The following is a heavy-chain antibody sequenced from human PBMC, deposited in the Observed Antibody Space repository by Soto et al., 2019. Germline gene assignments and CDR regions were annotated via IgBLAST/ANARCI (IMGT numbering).Heavy chain of an antibody. J-gene: IGHJ4*02. V-gene: IGHV4-39*07. CDR3: ARAGRYCSGGTCYAKY. CDR1: GGSISSSSYY. CDR2: IYYSGST. Sequence: SETLSLTCTVSGGSISSSSYYWGWIRQPPGKGLEWIGSIYYSGSTYYNPSLKSRVTISVDTSKNQFSLKLSSVTAADTAVYYCARAGRYCSGGTCYAKYWGQGALVTVSS. D-gene: IGHD2-15*01.